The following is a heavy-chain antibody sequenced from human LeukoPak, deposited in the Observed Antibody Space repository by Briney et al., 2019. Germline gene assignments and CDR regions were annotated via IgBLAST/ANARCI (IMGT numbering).Heavy chain of an antibody. D-gene: IGHD4-23*01. V-gene: IGHV4-61*02. Sequence: PSQTLSLTCTVSGGSISSGSYYWSWIRQPAGKGLEWIGRIYTSGSTNYNPSLKSRVTISVDTSKNQFSLKLSSVTAADTAVYYCARASGGAYWGQGTLVAVSS. CDR2: IYTSGST. J-gene: IGHJ4*02. CDR3: ARASGGAY. CDR1: GGSISSGSYY.